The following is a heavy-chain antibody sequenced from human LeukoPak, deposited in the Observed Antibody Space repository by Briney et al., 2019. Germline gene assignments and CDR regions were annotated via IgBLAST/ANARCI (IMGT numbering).Heavy chain of an antibody. CDR3: ATTEYCGGDCNYWFDP. CDR2: IHYTGST. V-gene: IGHV4-39*07. D-gene: IGHD2-21*02. Sequence: PSETLSLTCTVSGGSISSSSYYWGWIRQPPGKGLEWIGSIHYTGSTYYNPSLKSRVTISLDTSENQFSLKLSSVTAADTAVYYCATTEYCGGDCNYWFDPWGQGTLVTVSS. J-gene: IGHJ5*02. CDR1: GGSISSSSYY.